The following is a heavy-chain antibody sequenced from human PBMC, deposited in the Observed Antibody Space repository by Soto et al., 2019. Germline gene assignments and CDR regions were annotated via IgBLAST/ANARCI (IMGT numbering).Heavy chain of an antibody. D-gene: IGHD4-17*01. CDR2: IVVGSGNT. Sequence: QMQLVQSGPEVKKPGTSVKVSCKASGFTFTSSAMQWVRQARGQRLEWIGWIVVGSGNTNYAQKFQEXVAXXRXLSTSTAYMELSSLRSEDTAVYYCAAEGTVTTGMDVWGQGTTVTVSS. CDR3: AAEGTVTTGMDV. J-gene: IGHJ6*02. V-gene: IGHV1-58*02. CDR1: GFTFTSSA.